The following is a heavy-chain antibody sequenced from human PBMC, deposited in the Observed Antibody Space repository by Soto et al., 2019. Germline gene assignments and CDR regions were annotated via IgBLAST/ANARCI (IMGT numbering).Heavy chain of an antibody. CDR2: INPSGGST. V-gene: IGHV1-46*01. CDR3: ATSSTLNYDFWSGYGTPDY. CDR1: GYTFTSYY. J-gene: IGHJ4*02. D-gene: IGHD3-3*01. Sequence: ASVKVSCKASGYTFTSYYMHWVRQAPGQGLEWMGIINPSGGSTSYAQKFQGRVTMTRDTSTSTVYMELSSLRSEDTAVYYCATSSTLNYDFWSGYGTPDYWGQGTLVTVSS.